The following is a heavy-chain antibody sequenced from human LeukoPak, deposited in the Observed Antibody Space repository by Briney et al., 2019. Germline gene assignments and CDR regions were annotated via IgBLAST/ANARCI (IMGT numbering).Heavy chain of an antibody. CDR2: INWNGGST. CDR1: GVTFDDYG. D-gene: IGHD6-13*01. J-gene: IGHJ4*02. V-gene: IGHV3-20*04. CDR3: ARIPAADTISNLNFDY. Sequence: GGSLRLSCAASGVTFDDYGMSWVRQAPGKGLEWVSGINWNGGSTGYADSVKGRFTISTDNAKNSLELQMNSLRAEDTALYYCARIPAADTISNLNFDYWGQGTLVTVSS.